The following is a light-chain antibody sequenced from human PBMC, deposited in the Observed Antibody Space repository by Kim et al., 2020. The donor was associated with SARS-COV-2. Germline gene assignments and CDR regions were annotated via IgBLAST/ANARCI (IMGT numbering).Light chain of an antibody. V-gene: IGLV3-1*01. CDR1: KLGDKY. CDR2: QDS. J-gene: IGLJ1*01. Sequence: VSPGQTPSITCSGDKLGDKYACWYQQKPGQSPVLVIYQDSKRPSGIPERFSGSNSGNTATLTISGTQAMDEADYYCQAWDSSTKVFGTGTKVTVL. CDR3: QAWDSSTKV.